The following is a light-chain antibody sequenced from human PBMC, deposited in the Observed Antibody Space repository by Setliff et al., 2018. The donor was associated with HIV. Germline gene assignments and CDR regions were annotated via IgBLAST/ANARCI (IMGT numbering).Light chain of an antibody. CDR3: SSYTSSGTLFV. CDR1: NSDIGGYDY. V-gene: IGLV2-14*01. CDR2: EVS. J-gene: IGLJ1*01. Sequence: QSALTQPASVSGYPGQSLTISCTGTNSDIGGYDYVYWYQQQPGKAPKLMIYEVSGRPSGVSYRFSGSKSGTTASLTISGLQTEDEADYFCSSYTSSGTLFVFGTGTKVTVL.